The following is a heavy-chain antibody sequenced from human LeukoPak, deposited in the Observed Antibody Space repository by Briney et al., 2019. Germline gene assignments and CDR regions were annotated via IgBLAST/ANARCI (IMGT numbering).Heavy chain of an antibody. CDR1: GFTFSSYS. V-gene: IGHV3-21*01. CDR3: ARGGMVRGPLDY. J-gene: IGHJ4*02. Sequence: GGSLRLSCAASGFTFSSYSMNWARQAPGKGLEWVSSISSSSSQIYYADSVKGRFTISRDNSKNTLYLQMNSLRAEDTAVYYCARGGMVRGPLDYWGQGTLVTVSS. CDR2: ISSSSSQI. D-gene: IGHD3-10*01.